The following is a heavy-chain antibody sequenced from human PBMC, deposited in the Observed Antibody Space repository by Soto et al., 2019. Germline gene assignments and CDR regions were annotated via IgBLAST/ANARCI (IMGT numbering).Heavy chain of an antibody. CDR2: IYKSGST. V-gene: IGHV4-4*07. Sequence: SETLSLTCTVSGGSISSYYWSWIRQPAGKGLEWIGRIYKSGSTTYNPSLKSRVTMSVDRYNNQCSLKLKSVTAADTAVYFCARMPYTSGIRFDPWGPGTLVTVSS. J-gene: IGHJ5*02. CDR3: ARMPYTSGIRFDP. D-gene: IGHD6-19*01. CDR1: GGSISSYY.